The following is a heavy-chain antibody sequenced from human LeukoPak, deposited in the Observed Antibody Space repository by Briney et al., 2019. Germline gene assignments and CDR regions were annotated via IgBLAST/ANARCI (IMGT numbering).Heavy chain of an antibody. Sequence: GGSLRLSCAASGFTFSSYWMTWVRQAPGKGLEWVANIKQDGSEKHYVDSVKGRFTISRDNAKNSLYLQMNSLRAEDTALYYCARTDGGVYDYWGQGTLVTVSS. V-gene: IGHV3-7*03. CDR3: ARTDGGVYDY. CDR1: GFTFSSYW. CDR2: IKQDGSEK. J-gene: IGHJ4*02.